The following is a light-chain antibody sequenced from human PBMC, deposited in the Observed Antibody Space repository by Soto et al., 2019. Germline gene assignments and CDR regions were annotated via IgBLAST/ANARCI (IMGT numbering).Light chain of an antibody. Sequence: QSALTQPASVSGSPGQSITISCTGSNSDIGTYDYVSWYQQHPGKPPTLLIYEVTFRPSGVPNRFSGSKSGNTATLTISGLLTEDDADYYCGSYASATLIFGGGTKVTVL. V-gene: IGLV2-14*01. CDR2: EVT. J-gene: IGLJ2*01. CDR3: GSYASATLI. CDR1: NSDIGTYDY.